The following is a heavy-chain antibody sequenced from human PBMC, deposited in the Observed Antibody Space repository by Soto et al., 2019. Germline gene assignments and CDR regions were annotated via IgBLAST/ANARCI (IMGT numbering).Heavy chain of an antibody. Sequence: ASVKVSCKVSGYTLTELSMHWVRQAPGKGLEWMGGFDPEDGETIYAQKFQGRVTMTEDTSTDTAYMELSSLRSGDTAVYYCATLLAVLEYYFDYWGQGTLVTVSS. CDR2: FDPEDGET. CDR3: ATLLAVLEYYFDY. CDR1: GYTLTELS. J-gene: IGHJ4*02. V-gene: IGHV1-24*01. D-gene: IGHD3-3*01.